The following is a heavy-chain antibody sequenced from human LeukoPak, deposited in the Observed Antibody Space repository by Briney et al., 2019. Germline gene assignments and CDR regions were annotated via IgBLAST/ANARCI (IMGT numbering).Heavy chain of an antibody. CDR3: VRGGSYYDSSGPSSFDY. CDR1: GFTFSSYA. V-gene: IGHV3-30-3*01. Sequence: GGSLRLSCAASGFTFSSYAMHWVRQAPGKGLEWVAVISYDGSNKYYADSVKGRFTISRDNSKNTLYLQMNSLRAEDTAVYYCVRGGSYYDSSGPSSFDYWGQGTLVTVSS. J-gene: IGHJ4*02. CDR2: ISYDGSNK. D-gene: IGHD3-22*01.